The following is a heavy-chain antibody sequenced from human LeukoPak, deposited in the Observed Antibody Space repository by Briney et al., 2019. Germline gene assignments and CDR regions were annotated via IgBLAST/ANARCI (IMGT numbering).Heavy chain of an antibody. D-gene: IGHD3-3*01. J-gene: IGHJ4*02. CDR2: ISSSSSYI. Sequence: GGSLSLSCAASGFIFSSYRMDWVRQAPGKGLEWVSSISSSSSYIYYADSVEGSFSISRDHAKNPLYLQMSSLRAEDTAVYYCARGSTYYDFWSGLSFGYWGQGTLVTFSS. CDR1: GFIFSSYR. CDR3: ARGSTYYDFWSGLSFGY. V-gene: IGHV3-21*01.